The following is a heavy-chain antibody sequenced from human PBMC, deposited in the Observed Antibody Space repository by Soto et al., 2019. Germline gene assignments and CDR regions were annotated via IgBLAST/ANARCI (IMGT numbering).Heavy chain of an antibody. Sequence: PSETLSLTCTVSGGSISSYYWSWIRQPPGKGLEWIGYIYYSGSTNYNPSLKSRVTISVDTSENQFSLKLSSVTAADTAVYYCARNVLRHFDWIGYGMDVWGQGTTVTVSS. J-gene: IGHJ6*02. CDR2: IYYSGST. V-gene: IGHV4-59*01. CDR1: GGSISSYY. CDR3: ARNVLRHFDWIGYGMDV. D-gene: IGHD3-9*01.